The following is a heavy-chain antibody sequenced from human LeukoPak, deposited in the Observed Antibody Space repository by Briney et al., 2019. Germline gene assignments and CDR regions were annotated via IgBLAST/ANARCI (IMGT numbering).Heavy chain of an antibody. V-gene: IGHV4-39*01. D-gene: IGHD3-3*01. CDR2: IYYSGSV. CDR1: GGAINSRNQY. CDR3: ARRVATSGNFFDY. J-gene: IGHJ4*02. Sequence: SQTLSLTCTVVGGAINSRNQYWGWIRQSPGKGLEWIGSIYYSGSVNDNPSLQSRVTISVDTSRNQFSLKLTSMTVADTAVYFCARRVATSGNFFDYWGPGTLVTVS.